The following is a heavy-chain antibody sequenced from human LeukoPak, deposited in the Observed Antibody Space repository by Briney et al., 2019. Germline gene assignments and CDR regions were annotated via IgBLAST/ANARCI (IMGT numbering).Heavy chain of an antibody. CDR3: ARRLMYYYDTSGYDVAFDI. CDR2: IYPGDSDA. Sequence: GESLKISCKGSGYSFTNYWIAWVRQMPGKGLEWMGIIYPGDSDATYSPSFQGQVTISADKSISAASLQWSSLKASDTAMYYCARRLMYYYDTSGYDVAFDIWGQGTMVTVSS. D-gene: IGHD3-22*01. V-gene: IGHV5-51*01. J-gene: IGHJ3*02. CDR1: GYSFTNYW.